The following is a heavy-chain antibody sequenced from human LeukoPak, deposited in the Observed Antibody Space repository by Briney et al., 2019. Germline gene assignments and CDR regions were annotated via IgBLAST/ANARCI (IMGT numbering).Heavy chain of an antibody. CDR3: AKDLYSSSPEGWFDP. J-gene: IGHJ5*02. Sequence: PGGSLRLSCAASGFTFSDYGMSWVRQAPGKGLEWVSAISGGGGSTYYADSVKGRFTISRDNSKNTLYLQMNSLRAEDTAVYYCAKDLYSSSPEGWFDPWGQGTLVTVSS. CDR1: GFTFSDYG. CDR2: ISGGGGST. V-gene: IGHV3-23*01. D-gene: IGHD6-6*01.